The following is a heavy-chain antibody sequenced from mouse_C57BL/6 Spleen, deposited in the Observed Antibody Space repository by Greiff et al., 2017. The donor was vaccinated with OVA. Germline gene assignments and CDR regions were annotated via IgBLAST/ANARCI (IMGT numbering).Heavy chain of an antibody. CDR1: GYTFTSYW. Sequence: VQLQQPGTELVKPGASVKLSCKASGYTFTSYWMHWVKQRPGQGLEWIGNVNPSNGGTTYNEKFKSKATLTVDTSSSTAYMKLSSLTSEDSAVYYCASSRQRGYFDVWGTGTTVTVSS. V-gene: IGHV1-53*01. CDR3: ASSRQRGYFDV. D-gene: IGHD3-2*01. J-gene: IGHJ1*03. CDR2: VNPSNGGT.